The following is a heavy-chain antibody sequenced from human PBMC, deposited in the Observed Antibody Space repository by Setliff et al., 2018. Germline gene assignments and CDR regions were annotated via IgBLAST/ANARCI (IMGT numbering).Heavy chain of an antibody. CDR1: GGSISSSSYY. V-gene: IGHV4-39*01. CDR2: IYYSGST. D-gene: IGHD2-21*01. CDR3: ARSVVVIAYDAFDI. Sequence: SETLSLTCTVSGGSISSSSYYWGWIRQPPGKGLEWIGSIYYSGSTYYNPSLKSRVTISVDTSKNQFSLKLSSVTAADTAVYYCARSVVVIAYDAFDIWGQGTMITVSS. J-gene: IGHJ3*02.